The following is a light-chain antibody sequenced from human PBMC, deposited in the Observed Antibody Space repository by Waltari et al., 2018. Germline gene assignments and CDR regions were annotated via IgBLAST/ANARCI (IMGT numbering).Light chain of an antibody. J-gene: IGKJ1*01. Sequence: IQMTQSPSSLSASVGDRATITCRASQSISSYLNWYQQKPGKDPKRLIYAASSLQSGVPSRFSGSGSGTDFTLTISSLQPEDFATYYCQQSYSTPQTFGQGTKVEIK. CDR1: QSISSY. V-gene: IGKV1-39*01. CDR2: AAS. CDR3: QQSYSTPQT.